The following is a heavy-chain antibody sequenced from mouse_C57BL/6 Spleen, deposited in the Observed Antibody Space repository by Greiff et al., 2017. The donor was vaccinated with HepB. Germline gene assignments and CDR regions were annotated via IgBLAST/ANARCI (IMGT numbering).Heavy chain of an antibody. CDR2: ISYDGSN. Sequence: EVKLMESGPGLVKPSQSLSLTCSVTGYSITSGYYWNWIRQFPGNKLEWMGYISYDGSNNYNPSLKNRISITRDTSKNQCFLKLNSVTTEDTATYYCARERTGKGYFDVWGTGTTVTVSS. J-gene: IGHJ1*03. V-gene: IGHV3-6*01. CDR1: GYSITSGYY. D-gene: IGHD4-1*01. CDR3: ARERTGKGYFDV.